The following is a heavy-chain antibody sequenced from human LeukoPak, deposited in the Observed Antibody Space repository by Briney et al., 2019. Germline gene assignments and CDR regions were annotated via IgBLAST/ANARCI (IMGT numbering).Heavy chain of an antibody. V-gene: IGHV5-51*04. CDR3: ARGGYGDYVGEFDY. J-gene: IGHJ4*02. CDR2: IYPGDSDT. Sequence: GESLKISCKGSGYTFTTYWIVWVRQMPGKGLEYMGIIYPGDSDTRYSPSFQGQVTISADKPISTAYLQWSSLKASDTAMYYCARGGYGDYVGEFDYWGQGTLVTVSS. D-gene: IGHD4-17*01. CDR1: GYTFTTYW.